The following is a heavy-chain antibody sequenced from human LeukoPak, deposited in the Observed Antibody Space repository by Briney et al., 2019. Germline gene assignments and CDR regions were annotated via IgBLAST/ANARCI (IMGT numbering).Heavy chain of an antibody. J-gene: IGHJ4*02. Sequence: GESLKISCKGSGYSFTSYWIGWVRQMPGKGLEWMGTIYPGDSDTRYSPSFQGQVTISADKSITTAYLQGSSLKASDTAVYYCARLEDPGTDYWGQGTLVTVFS. V-gene: IGHV5-51*01. CDR3: ARLEDPGTDY. CDR2: IYPGDSDT. CDR1: GYSFTSYW. D-gene: IGHD6-13*01.